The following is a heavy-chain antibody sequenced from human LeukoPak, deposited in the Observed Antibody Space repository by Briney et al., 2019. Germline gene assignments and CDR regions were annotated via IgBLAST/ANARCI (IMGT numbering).Heavy chain of an antibody. J-gene: IGHJ4*02. Sequence: KPSETLSLTCTVSGGSISSYYWSWIRQPPGKGLEWIGYIYYSGSTNYNPSLKSRVTISVDTSKNQFSLKLSSVTAADTAVYYCARADYGDYVMNYWGQGTLVTVSS. CDR1: GGSISSYY. CDR2: IYYSGST. V-gene: IGHV4-59*01. CDR3: ARADYGDYVMNY. D-gene: IGHD4-17*01.